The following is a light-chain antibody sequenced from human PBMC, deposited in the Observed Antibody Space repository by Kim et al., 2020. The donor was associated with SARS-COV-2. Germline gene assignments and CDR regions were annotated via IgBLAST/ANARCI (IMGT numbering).Light chain of an antibody. CDR1: QSIDNY. V-gene: IGKV1-39*01. Sequence: ASVGDRVTVTCRASQSIDNYLNWYQQKPGKAPKLLLYAASILQSGVPSRFSGSGSGTVFTLTISSLQPEDFATYYCKQSSTFPWTFGQGTKVDIK. J-gene: IGKJ1*01. CDR2: AAS. CDR3: KQSSTFPWT.